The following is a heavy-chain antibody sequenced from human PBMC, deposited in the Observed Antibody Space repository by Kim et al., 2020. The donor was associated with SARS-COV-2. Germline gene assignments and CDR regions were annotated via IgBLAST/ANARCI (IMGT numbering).Heavy chain of an antibody. CDR3: ASARGGLQLDY. V-gene: IGHV1-46*01. Sequence: STTYAQKFQGRVTMTRDTSTNTFYMDLSSLRSEDTAVYYCASARGGLQLDYWGQGTLVTVSS. J-gene: IGHJ4*02. CDR2: ST. D-gene: IGHD3-10*01.